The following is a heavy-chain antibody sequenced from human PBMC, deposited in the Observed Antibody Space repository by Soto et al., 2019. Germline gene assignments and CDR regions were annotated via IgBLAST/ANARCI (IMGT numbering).Heavy chain of an antibody. CDR3: ARDSYTRY. CDR1: GFIVSTSY. J-gene: IGHJ4*02. V-gene: IGHV3-66*01. Sequence: GGSLRLSCAASGFIVSTSYMSWVRQAPGKGLEWVSIIHNDGSTYHADSAKGRFTISRDDSKNTLYLQILSLRAEDTAVYYCARDSYTRYWGQGTPVTVSS. CDR2: IHNDGST. D-gene: IGHD4-4*01.